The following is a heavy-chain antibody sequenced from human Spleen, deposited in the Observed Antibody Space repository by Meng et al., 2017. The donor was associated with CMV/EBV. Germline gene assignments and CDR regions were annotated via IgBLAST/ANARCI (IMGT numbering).Heavy chain of an antibody. CDR3: GRQKDIVVVPAAALDY. D-gene: IGHD2-2*01. Sequence: ASVKVSCKASGYTFTSYSISWVRQAPGQGLEWMGWINGYNGNTNYAQKLQGRVTMTTDTSTSTAYMELRSLRSDDTAVYYCGRQKDIVVVPAAALDYWGQGTLVTVSS. CDR2: INGYNGNT. V-gene: IGHV1-18*01. CDR1: GYTFTSYS. J-gene: IGHJ4*02.